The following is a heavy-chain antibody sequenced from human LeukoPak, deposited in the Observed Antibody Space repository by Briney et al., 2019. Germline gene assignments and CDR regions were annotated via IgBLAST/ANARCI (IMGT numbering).Heavy chain of an antibody. J-gene: IGHJ4*02. CDR3: ARDVGATPGYFDY. CDR1: GGSFSGYY. V-gene: IGHV4-59*01. Sequence: SETLSLTCAVYGGSFSGYYWSWIRQPPGKGLEWIGYIYYSGSTNYNPSLKSRVTISVDTPKNQFSLKLSSVTAADTAVYYCARDVGATPGYFDYWGQGTLVTVSS. CDR2: IYYSGST. D-gene: IGHD1-26*01.